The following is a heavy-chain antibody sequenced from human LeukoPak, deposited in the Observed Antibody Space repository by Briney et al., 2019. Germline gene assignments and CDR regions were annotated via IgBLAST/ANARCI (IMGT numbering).Heavy chain of an antibody. D-gene: IGHD5/OR15-5a*01. J-gene: IGHJ6*04. CDR1: GFTFSSYS. V-gene: IGHV3-21*01. Sequence: GGSLRLSCAASGFTFSSYSMNWVRQAPGKGLEWVSSISSSSSYIYYADSVKGRFTISRDNAKNLLYLQMTSLRAEDTAVYYCARTVYDRAYYYYFMDVWGKGTTVTVSS. CDR2: ISSSSSYI. CDR3: ARTVYDRAYYYYFMDV.